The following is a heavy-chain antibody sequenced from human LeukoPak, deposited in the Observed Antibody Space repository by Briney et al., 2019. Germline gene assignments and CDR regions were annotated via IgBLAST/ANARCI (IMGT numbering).Heavy chain of an antibody. CDR3: ARVLDSSTSRYQSLKY. CDR2: IKQDESEK. Sequence: GGSLRLSCAASGFTFSSYWMNWVRRGPGKGLEWVANIKQDESEKYYVDSVKGRFTISRDNVKNSLYLQMNNLRAEDTAVYYCARVLDSSTSRYQSLKYWGQGTLVTVSS. CDR1: GFTFSSYW. D-gene: IGHD2-2*01. J-gene: IGHJ4*02. V-gene: IGHV3-7*01.